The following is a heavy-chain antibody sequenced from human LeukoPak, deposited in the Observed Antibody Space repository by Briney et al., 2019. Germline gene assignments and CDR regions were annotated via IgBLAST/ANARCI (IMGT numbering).Heavy chain of an antibody. Sequence: GGSLRLSCAASGFTFSSYSMNWVRQAPGKGLEWVSYISSSSSTIYYADSVKGRFTISRDNAKNSLYLQMNSLRAEDTAVYYCARIMVRGVIGYYYGMDVWGQGTTVTVPS. D-gene: IGHD3-10*01. J-gene: IGHJ6*02. CDR2: ISSSSSTI. CDR1: GFTFSSYS. CDR3: ARIMVRGVIGYYYGMDV. V-gene: IGHV3-48*01.